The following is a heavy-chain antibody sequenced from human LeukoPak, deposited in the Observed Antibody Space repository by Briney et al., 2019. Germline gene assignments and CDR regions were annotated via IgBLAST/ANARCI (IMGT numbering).Heavy chain of an antibody. D-gene: IGHD3-22*01. CDR1: GYSISSGYY. V-gene: IGHV4-38-2*02. Sequence: SETLSLTCTVSGYSISSGYYWGWIRQSPGKGLEWIGSIYHSGSTYYNPSLKSRVTISVDTSKNQFSLKLSSVTAADTAVYYCARDYYDSSGYYPDAFDIWGQGTMVTVSS. CDR2: IYHSGST. CDR3: ARDYYDSSGYYPDAFDI. J-gene: IGHJ3*02.